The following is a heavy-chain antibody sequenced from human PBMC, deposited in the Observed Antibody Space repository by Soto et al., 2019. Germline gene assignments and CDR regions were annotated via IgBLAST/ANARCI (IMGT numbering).Heavy chain of an antibody. CDR3: ARRYGGAVDY. V-gene: IGHV4-59*08. J-gene: IGHJ4*02. CDR1: GGSISNYY. CDR2: IYFSGST. Sequence: SETLSLTCTVSGGSISNYYWSWIRQPPGKGLEWIGYIYFSGSTNYNPSLKSRVTLSVDTSKNQFSLKLSSVTAADTAVYYCARRYGGAVDYWGQGTLVTVSS. D-gene: IGHD3-10*01.